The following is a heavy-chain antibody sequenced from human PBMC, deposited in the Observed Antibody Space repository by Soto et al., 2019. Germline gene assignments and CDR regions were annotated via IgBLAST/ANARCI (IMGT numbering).Heavy chain of an antibody. D-gene: IGHD3-10*01. CDR2: VSAGGDMT. CDR3: ARGDRGGSGSPASYYYSGLDV. Sequence: DVQLLESGGPLVQPAGSLRLSCAASGFTFRSYAMSWVRQAPGKGLEWVSSVSAGGDMTYYSDSVKGRFTISRDNSNNALFLQMNSLGIEDTALYYCARGDRGGSGSPASYYYSGLDVWGHGTTVTVS. CDR1: GFTFRSYA. J-gene: IGHJ6*02. V-gene: IGHV3-23*01.